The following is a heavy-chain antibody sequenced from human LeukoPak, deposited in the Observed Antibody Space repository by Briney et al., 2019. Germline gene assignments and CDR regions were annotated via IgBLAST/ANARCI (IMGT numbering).Heavy chain of an antibody. V-gene: IGHV1-69*05. CDR3: ARSADGDVFDI. CDR1: GGTFSSYA. J-gene: IGHJ3*02. Sequence: ASVKVSCKASGGTFSSYAISWVRQAPGQGLEWMGRIIPIFGTANYAQKFQGRVTITTDESTSTAYMELSSLRSEYTAVYYCARSADGDVFDIWGQGTMVTVSS. CDR2: IIPIFGTA.